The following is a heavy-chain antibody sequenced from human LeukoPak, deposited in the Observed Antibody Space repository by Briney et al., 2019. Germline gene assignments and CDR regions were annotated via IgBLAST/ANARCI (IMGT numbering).Heavy chain of an antibody. CDR1: GGSISSYY. J-gene: IGHJ4*02. CDR3: ARSLYCSSTSCYTFFDY. CDR2: IYYSGST. Sequence: SETLSLTCTVSGGSISSYYWSWIRQPPGKGLEWIGYIYYSGSTNYNPSLKSRVTISVDTSKNQFSLKLSSVTAADTAVYYCARSLYCSSTSCYTFFDYWGQGTLVTVSS. D-gene: IGHD2-2*02. V-gene: IGHV4-59*01.